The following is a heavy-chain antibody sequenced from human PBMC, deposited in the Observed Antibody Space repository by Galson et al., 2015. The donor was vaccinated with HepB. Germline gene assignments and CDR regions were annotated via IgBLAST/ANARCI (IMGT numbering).Heavy chain of an antibody. CDR1: GGTFSSYT. J-gene: IGHJ3*02. D-gene: IGHD3-22*01. Sequence: SVKVSCKASGGTFSSYTISWVRQAPGQGLEWMGRIIPILGIANYAQKFQGRVTITADKSTSTAYMELSSLRSEDTAVYYCARERITMIVVVTENAFDIGGQGTMVTVSS. CDR3: ARERITMIVVVTENAFDI. V-gene: IGHV1-69*02. CDR2: IIPILGIA.